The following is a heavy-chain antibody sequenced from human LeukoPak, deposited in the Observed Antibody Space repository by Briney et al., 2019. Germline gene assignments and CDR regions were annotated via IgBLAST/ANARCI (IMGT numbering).Heavy chain of an antibody. J-gene: IGHJ5*02. CDR3: SRMGYYGSGSWNWFDP. CDR2: INHSGST. Sequence: SETLSLTCAVYGGTFSGYYWSWIRQPPGKGLEWIGEINHSGSTSYNPSLKSRVTISVNTSKNQFSLKLSSVTAADTAVYYWSRMGYYGSGSWNWFDPWGQGTLVTVSS. V-gene: IGHV4-34*01. CDR1: GGTFSGYY. D-gene: IGHD3-10*01.